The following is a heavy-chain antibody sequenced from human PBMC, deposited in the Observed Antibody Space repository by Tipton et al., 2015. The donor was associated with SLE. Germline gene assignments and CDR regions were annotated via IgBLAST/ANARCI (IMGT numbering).Heavy chain of an antibody. CDR2: IYYSGST. V-gene: IGHV4-59*11. CDR3: ARRSYFGFDY. D-gene: IGHD1-26*01. J-gene: IGHJ4*02. Sequence: TLSLTCTVSGGSISSHYWSWIRQPPGKGLEWIGYIYYSGSTNYNPSLKSRVTISVGTSKNQFSLKLSSVTAADTAVYYCARRSYFGFDYWGQGTLVTVSS. CDR1: GGSISSHY.